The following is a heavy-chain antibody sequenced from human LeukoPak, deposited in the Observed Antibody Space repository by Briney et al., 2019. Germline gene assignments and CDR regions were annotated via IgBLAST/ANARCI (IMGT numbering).Heavy chain of an antibody. CDR3: ARDLGGSYYVTLFDY. D-gene: IGHD1-26*01. J-gene: IGHJ4*02. CDR1: GFTFSSYW. Sequence: GSLRLSCAASGFTFSSYWMSWVRQAPGKGLEWVANIKQDGSEKYCVDSVKGRFTISRDNAKNSLYLQMNSLRAEDTAVYYCARDLGGSYYVTLFDYWGQGTLVTVSS. V-gene: IGHV3-7*01. CDR2: IKQDGSEK.